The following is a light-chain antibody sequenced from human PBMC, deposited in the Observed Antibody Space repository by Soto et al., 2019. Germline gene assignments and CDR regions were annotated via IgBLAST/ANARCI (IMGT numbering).Light chain of an antibody. Sequence: DIQMTQSPSTLSASVGDRVTISCRASQSISRWLAWYQQKPGKAPNLLIYDASSLQSGVPSRFSGIGSGTEFPLPIICRQPDDFATYFRHEYISHWPFGQGTKAEIK. CDR2: DAS. J-gene: IGKJ1*01. V-gene: IGKV1-5*01. CDR3: HEYISHWP. CDR1: QSISRW.